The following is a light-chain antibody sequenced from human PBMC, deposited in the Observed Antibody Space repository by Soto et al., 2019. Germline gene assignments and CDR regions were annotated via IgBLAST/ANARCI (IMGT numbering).Light chain of an antibody. V-gene: IGLV2-14*01. Sequence: QSALTQPASVSGSPGQSITISCTGTSSDVGGYNYVSWYQQHPGKDPKLMIYDVSNRPSGVSNRFSGSKSGNTASLTISGLQAEDEADYYCSSYPSSSTVVFGGGTKVTVL. CDR2: DVS. CDR1: SSDVGGYNY. J-gene: IGLJ2*01. CDR3: SSYPSSSTVV.